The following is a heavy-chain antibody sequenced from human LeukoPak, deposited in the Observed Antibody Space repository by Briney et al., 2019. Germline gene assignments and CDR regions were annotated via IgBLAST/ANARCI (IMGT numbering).Heavy chain of an antibody. CDR2: ISGIGDII. CDR1: GFSFSNYA. J-gene: IGHJ6*03. D-gene: IGHD2-8*01. V-gene: IGHV3-23*01. CDR3: AKNGAISSYHYMDV. Sequence: GGSLILSCEASGFSFSNYAMGWVRQAPGKGLEWVSTISGIGDIIHYADSVKGRFTVSRDNSKNTLYVQMNSLRAEDTAVYYCAKNGAISSYHYMDVWGKGTTVTVSS.